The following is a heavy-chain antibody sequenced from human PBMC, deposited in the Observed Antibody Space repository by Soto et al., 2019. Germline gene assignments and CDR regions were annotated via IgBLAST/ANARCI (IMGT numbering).Heavy chain of an antibody. D-gene: IGHD5-18*01. CDR1: GGTFSSYA. CDR2: IIPIFGTA. CDR3: ARGRGAMVVGYDAFDI. V-gene: IGHV1-69*12. J-gene: IGHJ3*02. Sequence: QVQLVQSGAEVKKPGSSVKVSCKASGGTFSSYAISWVRQAPGQGLEWMGGIIPIFGTANYAQKFQGRVTITADESTSPALIELGSPRSEDTAVYYWARGRGAMVVGYDAFDIWGQGTMVTVSS.